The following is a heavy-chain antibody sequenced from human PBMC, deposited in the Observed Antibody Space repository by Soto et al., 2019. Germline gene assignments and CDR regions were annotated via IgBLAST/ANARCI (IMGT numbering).Heavy chain of an antibody. Sequence: ASGKVSGKASGYTVTSYDINWVRQATGQGLEWMGWMNPNSGNTGYAQKFQGRVTMTRNTSISTAYMELSSLRSEDTAVYYCARVLAAAAGKRNFDYWGQGTLVTVSS. CDR1: GYTVTSYD. CDR3: ARVLAAAAGKRNFDY. D-gene: IGHD6-13*01. J-gene: IGHJ4*02. CDR2: MNPNSGNT. V-gene: IGHV1-8*01.